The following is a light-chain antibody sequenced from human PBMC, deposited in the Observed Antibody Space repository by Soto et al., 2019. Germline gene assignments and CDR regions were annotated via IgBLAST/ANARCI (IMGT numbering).Light chain of an antibody. CDR3: QQYGSSPWT. J-gene: IGKJ1*01. CDR1: QSVSSSY. Sequence: EIVLTQSPGTLSLSPGERATLSCRASQSVSSSYLAWYQQKPGQAPRLLIYGASSRATGIPDRFSGSGSWTDFTLTISSLEPEDFAVYYCQQYGSSPWTFGQGTKVEIK. V-gene: IGKV3-20*01. CDR2: GAS.